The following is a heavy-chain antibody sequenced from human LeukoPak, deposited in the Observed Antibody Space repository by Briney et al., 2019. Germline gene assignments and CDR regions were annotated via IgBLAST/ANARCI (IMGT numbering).Heavy chain of an antibody. CDR2: INPKSGVT. J-gene: IGHJ6*03. V-gene: IGHV1-2*02. D-gene: IGHD2-2*01. Sequence: ASVKVSCKASGYAFTDYYLHWVRQAPGQGLEWMGWINPKSGVTDSKMKFQGRVTLTRDTSITTAYMELISLTSDDAAVYYCARAGGYCGSTSCYSGYYYYFMDVWGKGTTVTVSS. CDR3: ARAGGYCGSTSCYSGYYYYFMDV. CDR1: GYAFTDYY.